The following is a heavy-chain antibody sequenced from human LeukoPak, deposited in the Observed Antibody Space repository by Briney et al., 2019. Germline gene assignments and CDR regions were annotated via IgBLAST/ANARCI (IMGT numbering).Heavy chain of an antibody. Sequence: ASVKVSCKPSGYTFTSFGISWVRQAPGQGLEWMGWIGAYNGDTNYAQKFQGRVTMTTDTSTSTAYMDLRSLRSDDTAVYYCTRDHCRGDNCPSFDYWGQGTLVSVSS. V-gene: IGHV1-18*04. CDR2: IGAYNGDT. D-gene: IGHD2-15*01. CDR3: TRDHCRGDNCPSFDY. CDR1: GYTFTSFG. J-gene: IGHJ4*02.